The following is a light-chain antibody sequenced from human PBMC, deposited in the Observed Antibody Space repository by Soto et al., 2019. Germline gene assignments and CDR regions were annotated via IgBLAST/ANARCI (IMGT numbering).Light chain of an antibody. Sequence: QSALTQPASVSGSPGQSITISCTGTSSDVGGYNYVSWYQQHPGKAPKLMIYEVSNRPSGVSNRFSGSKSGNTASLTISGLKAEDEADYYCCSYTSSSTLVVFGGGPKLTVL. CDR1: SSDVGGYNY. CDR2: EVS. J-gene: IGLJ2*01. V-gene: IGLV2-14*01. CDR3: CSYTSSSTLVV.